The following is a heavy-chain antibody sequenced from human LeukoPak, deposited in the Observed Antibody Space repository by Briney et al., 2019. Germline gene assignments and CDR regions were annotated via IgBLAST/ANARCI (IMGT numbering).Heavy chain of an antibody. CDR1: GGSFSSSSHY. CDR3: ARHKAYSDYVSD. Sequence: SETLSLTCTVSGGSFSSSSHYWGWLRQPPGKGLEWMGSVYYNGDTYYNPSLKSRAITSVDTSRNQFSLRLSSVTAADMAIYYCARHKAYSDYVSDWGQGTLVTVSS. D-gene: IGHD4-11*01. J-gene: IGHJ4*02. CDR2: VYYNGDT. V-gene: IGHV4-39*01.